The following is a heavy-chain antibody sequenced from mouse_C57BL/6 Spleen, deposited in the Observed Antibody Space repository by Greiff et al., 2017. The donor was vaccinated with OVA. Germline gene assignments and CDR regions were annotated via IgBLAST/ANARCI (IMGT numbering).Heavy chain of an antibody. CDR2: INPSSGYT. CDR3: ARSLQEKTLDY. V-gene: IGHV1-4*01. Sequence: VKLQESGAELARPGASVKMSCKASGYTFTSYTMHWVKQRPGQGLEWIGYINPSSGYTKYNQKFKDKATLTADKSSSTAYMQLSSLTSEDSAVYYCARSLQEKTLDYWGQGTTLTVSS. CDR1: GYTFTSYT. J-gene: IGHJ2*01.